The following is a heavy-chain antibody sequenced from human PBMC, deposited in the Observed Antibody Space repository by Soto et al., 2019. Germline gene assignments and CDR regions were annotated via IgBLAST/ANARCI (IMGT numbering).Heavy chain of an antibody. V-gene: IGHV1-3*01. D-gene: IGHD5-18*01. J-gene: IGHJ4*02. CDR2: INAGNGNT. Sequence: EASVKVSCKASGYTFTSYAMHWVRQAPGQRLEWMGWINAGNGNTKYSQKFQGRVTITRDTSASTAYMELSSLRSGDTAVYYCARGLLYSPIDYWGQGTLVTVSS. CDR1: GYTFTSYA. CDR3: ARGLLYSPIDY.